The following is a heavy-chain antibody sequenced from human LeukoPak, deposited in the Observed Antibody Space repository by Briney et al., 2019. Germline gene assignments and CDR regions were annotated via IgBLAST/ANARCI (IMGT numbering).Heavy chain of an antibody. D-gene: IGHD2-8*02. CDR2: YDGSKK. Sequence: GGSLRLSCAASVFTLSNFGMHWVRQAPGKGLEWVAYDGSKKYYPDSVKGRFAISRDNSKNTLFLQMNSLRVDDTAIYYCAKGFLGACTGATCYYFDSWGQGTLVTVSS. CDR3: AKGFLGACTGATCYYFDS. V-gene: IGHV3-30*02. CDR1: VFTLSNFG. J-gene: IGHJ4*02.